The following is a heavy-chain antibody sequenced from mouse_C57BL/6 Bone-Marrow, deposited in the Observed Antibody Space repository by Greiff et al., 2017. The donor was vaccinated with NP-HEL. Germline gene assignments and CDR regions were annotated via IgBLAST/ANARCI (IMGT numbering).Heavy chain of an antibody. CDR2: IDPSDSET. Sequence: QVQLQQPGAELVRPGSSVKLSCKASGYTFTSYWMHWVKQRPIQGLEWIGNIDPSDSETHYNQKFKDKATLTVDKSSSTAYMQLSSLTSEDSAVYYCARFHYGSSYWYFDVWGTGTTVTVSS. D-gene: IGHD1-1*01. V-gene: IGHV1-52*01. J-gene: IGHJ1*03. CDR1: GYTFTSYW. CDR3: ARFHYGSSYWYFDV.